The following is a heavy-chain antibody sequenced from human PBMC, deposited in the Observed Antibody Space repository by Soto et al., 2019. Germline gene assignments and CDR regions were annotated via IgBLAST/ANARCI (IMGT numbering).Heavy chain of an antibody. V-gene: IGHV3-33*01. CDR2: IWYDGSND. D-gene: IGHD5-18*01. CDR3: GRGYNYADY. CDR1: GFSFSTYG. J-gene: IGHJ4*02. Sequence: GGSLRLSCAASGFSFSTYGMQWVRQAPGKGLEWVAEIWYDGSNDFYSNSVKGRFTISRDNAKNTLFLQMNSLRAEDTAMYYCGRGYNYADYWGQGTQVTVSS.